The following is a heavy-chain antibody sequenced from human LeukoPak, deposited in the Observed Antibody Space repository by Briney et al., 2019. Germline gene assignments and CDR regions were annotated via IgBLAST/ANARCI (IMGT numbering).Heavy chain of an antibody. J-gene: IGHJ4*02. CDR3: ARAGPLYSGAYLGY. CDR1: GYTFTGYY. D-gene: IGHD1-26*01. Sequence: GASVKVSCKASGYTFTGYYMHWVRQAPGQGLEWMGWINPNSGDANYAQKFRGRVTMTRDTSISTAYMELSRLRSDDTAVYYCARAGPLYSGAYLGYWGQGTLVTVSS. V-gene: IGHV1-2*02. CDR2: INPNSGDA.